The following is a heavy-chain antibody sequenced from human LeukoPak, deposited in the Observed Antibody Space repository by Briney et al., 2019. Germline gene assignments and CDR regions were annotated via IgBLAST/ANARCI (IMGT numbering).Heavy chain of an antibody. J-gene: IGHJ4*02. CDR1: GGSITSTNW. CDR3: SRENGAFCPFGY. D-gene: IGHD2-8*01. Sequence: SGTLSLTCGVSGGSITSTNWWSWVRPPPGQGLEWIGEISLSGLTNYNPSLKSRVPMALDKSKNPLSLNLTSVTAADTAVYYCSRENGAFCPFGYWGQGTLVIVSS. CDR2: ISLSGLT. V-gene: IGHV4-4*02.